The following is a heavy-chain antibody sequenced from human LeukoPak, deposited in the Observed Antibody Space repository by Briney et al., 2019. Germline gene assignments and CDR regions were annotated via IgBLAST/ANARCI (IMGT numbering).Heavy chain of an antibody. J-gene: IGHJ5*02. CDR2: IWYDGSNK. CDR1: GFTFSSYG. Sequence: QPGRSLTLSCAASGFTFSSYGMHWVRQAPGKGLEWVAVIWYDGSNKYYADSVKGRFTISRDNAKNSLYLQMNSLRAEDTAVYYCARDLAGRFDPWGQGTLVTVS. D-gene: IGHD6-19*01. V-gene: IGHV3-33*01. CDR3: ARDLAGRFDP.